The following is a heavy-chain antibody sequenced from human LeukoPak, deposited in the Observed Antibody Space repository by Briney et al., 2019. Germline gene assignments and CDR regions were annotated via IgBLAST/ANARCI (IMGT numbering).Heavy chain of an antibody. J-gene: IGHJ4*02. CDR1: GYTFTSYG. CDR2: ISAYNGNT. V-gene: IGHV1-18*01. D-gene: IGHD4/OR15-4a*01. CDR3: ARDEGYYGAPLFDY. Sequence: GASVKVSCKASGYTFTSYGISWVRQAPGQGLEWMGWISAYNGNTNYAQNLQGRVTMTTDTSTSTDYMELRSLRSDDTAVYYCARDEGYYGAPLFDYWGQGTLVTVSS.